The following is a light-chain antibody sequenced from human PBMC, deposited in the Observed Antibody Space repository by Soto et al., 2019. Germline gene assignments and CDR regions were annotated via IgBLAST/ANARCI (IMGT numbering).Light chain of an antibody. J-gene: IGKJ1*01. CDR1: QSVSSSY. Sequence: ESVVTQSPGTLSLSPGERANLSCRASQSVSSSYLAWYQQKPGQAPRLRIYGASSRATGIPDRFSGSGSGTDFTLTISRLEPQDFALYYCQQYGSSPRTFGPGNKVEIK. CDR2: GAS. V-gene: IGKV3-20*01. CDR3: QQYGSSPRT.